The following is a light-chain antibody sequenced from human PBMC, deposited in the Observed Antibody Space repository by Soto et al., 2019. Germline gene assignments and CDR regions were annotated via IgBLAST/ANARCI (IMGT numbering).Light chain of an antibody. CDR1: QGISNY. J-gene: IGKJ5*01. Sequence: ILTQSPATLSLSLGERATLSCRASQGISNYLAWYQQKPGQAPRLLIYDASNRATGIPARFSGSGSGTDFTLTISSLEPEDCAVYYCQQYKSWPPITFGQGTRLEIK. V-gene: IGKV3-11*01. CDR3: QQYKSWPPIT. CDR2: DAS.